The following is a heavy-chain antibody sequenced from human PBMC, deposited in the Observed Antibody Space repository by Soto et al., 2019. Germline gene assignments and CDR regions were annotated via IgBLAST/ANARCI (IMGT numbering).Heavy chain of an antibody. Sequence: PSETLSLTCTVSGGSISSVDYFWSWIRQPPGKGLEWIGYIYYSGSTYYNPSLKSRVTISVDTSKNEFSLELSSVTAADAAVYYCASGTYYYDSSGYYSYYFDYWGQGTLVTVSS. CDR3: ASGTYYYDSSGYYSYYFDY. CDR1: GGSISSVDYF. CDR2: IYYSGST. D-gene: IGHD3-22*01. J-gene: IGHJ4*02. V-gene: IGHV4-30-4*01.